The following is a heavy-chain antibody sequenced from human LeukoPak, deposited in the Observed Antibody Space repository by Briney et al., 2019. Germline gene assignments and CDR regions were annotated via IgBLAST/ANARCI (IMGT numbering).Heavy chain of an antibody. D-gene: IGHD3-10*01. CDR1: GFTFSSYG. CDR2: IKQDGTEK. J-gene: IGHJ4*02. CDR3: AKVAKYYYGSETYYFFEH. Sequence: GGTLRLSCAASGFTFSSYGMSWVRQAPGKGLEWVANIKQDGTEKYYVDSVKGRFTISRDNAKNSLSLQMNSLRVEDTAVYYCAKVAKYYYGSETYYFFEHWGQGTPVTASS. V-gene: IGHV3-7*01.